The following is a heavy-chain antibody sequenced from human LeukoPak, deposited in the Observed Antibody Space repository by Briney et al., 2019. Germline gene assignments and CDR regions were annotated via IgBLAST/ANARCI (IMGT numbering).Heavy chain of an antibody. CDR2: IYSGGGT. D-gene: IGHD5-24*01. V-gene: IGHV3-53*01. CDR1: GIPVHKQL. J-gene: IGHJ3*02. Sequence: GFLRLFCGALGIPVHKQLNTRGRPGSGKGLEWVSVIYSGGGTYYTDSVKGRFTISRDNSKNTLYLQMNRLRAEDTAIYYCARGDGAFDIWGQGTMVTVSS. CDR3: ARGDGAFDI.